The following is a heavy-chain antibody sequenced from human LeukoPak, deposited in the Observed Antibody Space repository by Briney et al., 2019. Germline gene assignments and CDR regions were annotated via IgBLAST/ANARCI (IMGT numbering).Heavy chain of an antibody. J-gene: IGHJ5*02. Sequence: GASVKVSCKASGGTFSSYAISWVRQAPGQGLEWMGGIIPIFGTANYAQKFQGRVTITADKSTSTAYMELSSLRSEDTAVYYCARDLNWGYGDNWFDPWGQGTLVTVSS. CDR3: ARDLNWGYGDNWFDP. V-gene: IGHV1-69*06. CDR2: IIPIFGTA. CDR1: GGTFSSYA. D-gene: IGHD7-27*01.